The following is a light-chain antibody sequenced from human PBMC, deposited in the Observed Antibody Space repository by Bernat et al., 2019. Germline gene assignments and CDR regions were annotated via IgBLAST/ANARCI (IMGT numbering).Light chain of an antibody. CDR3: CSYAGSDTYV. V-gene: IGLV2-11*01. CDR1: SSDVGGYNF. CDR2: GVT. Sequence: QSALTQPRSVSGSPGQSVTISCTGASSDVGGYNFVSWYQQHPGKVPKLMIYGVTERPSGVPDRFSGSKSGNTASLTISGLQAEDEVDYYCCSYAGSDTYVFGTVTKVTVL. J-gene: IGLJ1*01.